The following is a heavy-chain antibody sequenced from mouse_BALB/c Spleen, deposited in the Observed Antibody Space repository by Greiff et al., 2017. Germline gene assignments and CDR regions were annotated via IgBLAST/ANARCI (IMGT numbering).Heavy chain of an antibody. CDR3: ARDDGYPYFDY. CDR1: GYSITSGYY. D-gene: IGHD2-3*01. V-gene: IGHV3-6*02. J-gene: IGHJ2*01. Sequence: VQLQQSGPGLVKPSQSLSLTCSVTGYSITSGYYWNWIRQFPGNKLEWMGYISYDGSNNYNPSLKNRISITRDTSKNQFFLKLNSVTTEDTATYYCARDDGYPYFDYWGQGTTLTVSS. CDR2: ISYDGSN.